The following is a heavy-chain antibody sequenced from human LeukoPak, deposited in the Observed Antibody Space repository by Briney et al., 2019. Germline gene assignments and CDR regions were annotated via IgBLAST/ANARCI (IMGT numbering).Heavy chain of an antibody. CDR1: GGSISSGDYY. J-gene: IGHJ6*03. Sequence: PSQTLSLTCTVSGGSISSGDYYWRWIRQPPGTGLEWIGYIYYSGSTYYNPSLKSRVTISVDTSKNQFSLKLSSVTAADTAVYYCASVPRGSNGYYYYYMDVWGKGTTVTVSS. CDR2: IYYSGST. CDR3: ASVPRGSNGYYYYYMDV. V-gene: IGHV4-30-4*08. D-gene: IGHD4-11*01.